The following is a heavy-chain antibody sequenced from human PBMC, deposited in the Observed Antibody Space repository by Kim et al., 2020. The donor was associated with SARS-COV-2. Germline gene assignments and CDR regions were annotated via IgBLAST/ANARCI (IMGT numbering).Heavy chain of an antibody. CDR3: AKDEVTMVRGVMSI. J-gene: IGHJ4*02. CDR2: ISGSGGST. D-gene: IGHD3-10*01. V-gene: IGHV3-23*01. Sequence: GGSLRLSCAASGFTFSNYAMTWVRQVPGKGLEWVSAISGSGGSTYYADSVKGRFTISRDNSKNTLYLQMNSLRAEDTAVYFCAKDEVTMVRGVMSIWGQGTLVTVSS. CDR1: GFTFSNYA.